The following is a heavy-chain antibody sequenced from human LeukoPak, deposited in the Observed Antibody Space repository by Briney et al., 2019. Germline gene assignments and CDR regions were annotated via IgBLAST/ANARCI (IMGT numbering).Heavy chain of an antibody. V-gene: IGHV3-30*18. CDR3: AKGFKDYDFWSGYENFDY. CDR1: GFTFSSYG. J-gene: IGHJ4*02. Sequence: PGGSLRLSCAASGFTFSSYGMHWLRQAPAKGLEWVAVISYDGSNKYYADSVKGRFTISRDNSKNTLYLQMNSLRAEDTAVYYCAKGFKDYDFWSGYENFDYWGQGTLVTVSS. D-gene: IGHD3-3*01. CDR2: ISYDGSNK.